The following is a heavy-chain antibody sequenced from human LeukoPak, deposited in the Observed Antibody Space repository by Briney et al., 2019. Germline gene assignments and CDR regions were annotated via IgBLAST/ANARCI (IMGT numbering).Heavy chain of an antibody. D-gene: IGHD3-22*01. V-gene: IGHV3-30-3*01. CDR1: GFTFSSYA. J-gene: IGHJ4*02. CDR2: ISYDGSNK. Sequence: PGGSLRLSCAASGFTFSSYAMQWVRQAPGKGLEWVAVISYDGSNKYYADSVKGRFTISRDNSKNTLYLQMNSLRAEDTAVYYCARDFRAPPYYYDSSGPPGYWGQGTLVTVSS. CDR3: ARDFRAPPYYYDSSGPPGY.